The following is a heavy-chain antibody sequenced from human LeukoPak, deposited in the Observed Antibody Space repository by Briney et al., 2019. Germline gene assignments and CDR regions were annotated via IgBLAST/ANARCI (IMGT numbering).Heavy chain of an antibody. CDR2: IGASGADT. J-gene: IGHJ3*01. CDR3: AKRPRDSSGYYLGAFDG. CDR1: GFTFSTYA. V-gene: IGHV3-23*01. Sequence: PGGSLRLSCTASGFTFSTYAMTWVRQAPGKGLDWVSGIGASGADTYYADSAKGRFTVSRDNSKNTLYLQMSSLRADGTAVYFCAKRPRDSSGYYLGAFDGWGQGTTVTVSS. D-gene: IGHD3-22*01.